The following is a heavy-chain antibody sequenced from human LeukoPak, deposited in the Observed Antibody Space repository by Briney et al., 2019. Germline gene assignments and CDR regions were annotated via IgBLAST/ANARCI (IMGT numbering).Heavy chain of an antibody. D-gene: IGHD3-3*01. CDR1: GFDFSSNW. Sequence: GGSLRLSCAASGFDFSSNWMHWVRHAPGQGLVWVSRIKGDGISTNYADSVKGRFTISRDIAKNTLYLQMNSLRAEDTGVYYCAKDHYWSIDYWGRGTLVTVSS. V-gene: IGHV3-74*01. CDR2: IKGDGIST. J-gene: IGHJ4*02. CDR3: AKDHYWSIDY.